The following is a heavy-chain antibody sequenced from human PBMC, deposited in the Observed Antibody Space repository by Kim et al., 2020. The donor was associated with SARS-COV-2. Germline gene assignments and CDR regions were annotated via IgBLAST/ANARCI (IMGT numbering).Heavy chain of an antibody. J-gene: IGHJ4*02. CDR3: ARSIRKDIVIVPADY. D-gene: IGHD2-2*01. V-gene: IGHV1-18*04. CDR2: ISAYNGNT. Sequence: ASVKVSCKASGYTFTSYGFSWVRQAPGQGLEWMGWISAYNGNTNYAQKLQGRVTMTTDTSTSTAYMELRSLRSDDTAMYYCARSIRKDIVIVPADYWGQGTLGTVSS. CDR1: GYTFTSYG.